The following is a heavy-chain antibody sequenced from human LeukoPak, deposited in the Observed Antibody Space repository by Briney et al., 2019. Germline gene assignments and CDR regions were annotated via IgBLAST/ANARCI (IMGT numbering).Heavy chain of an antibody. J-gene: IGHJ4*02. CDR1: GGSISSGGYS. CDR3: ARDLSSSWYDY. V-gene: IGHV4-30-2*01. Sequence: PSETLSLTCAVSGGSISSGGYSWSWIRQPPGKGLEWIGYIYHSGSTYYNPFLKSRVTISVDRSKNQFSLKLSSVTAADTAVYYCARDLSSSWYDYWGQGTLVTVSS. CDR2: IYHSGST. D-gene: IGHD6-13*01.